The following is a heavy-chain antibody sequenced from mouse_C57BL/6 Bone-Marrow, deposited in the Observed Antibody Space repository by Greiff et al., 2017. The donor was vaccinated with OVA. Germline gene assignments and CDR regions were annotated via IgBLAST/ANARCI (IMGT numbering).Heavy chain of an antibody. J-gene: IGHJ2*01. CDR3: TIYYGNYVDFDY. D-gene: IGHD2-1*01. CDR2: IDPETGGT. Sequence: QVQLQQSGAELVRPGASVTLSCKASGYTFTDYEMHWVKQTPVHGLEWIGAIDPETGGTAYNQKFKGKAILTADKSSSTAYMELRSLTSEDSAVYYCTIYYGNYVDFDYWGQGTTLTVSS. CDR1: GYTFTDYE. V-gene: IGHV1-15*01.